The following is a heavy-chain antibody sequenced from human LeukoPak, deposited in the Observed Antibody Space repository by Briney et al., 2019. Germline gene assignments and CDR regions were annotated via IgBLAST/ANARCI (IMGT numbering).Heavy chain of an antibody. J-gene: IGHJ6*02. V-gene: IGHV1-69*04. CDR2: IIPILGIA. D-gene: IGHD4-23*01. CDR3: ASTVVTPNTAYGMDV. Sequence: SVKVSCKSSGGTFSSYAISWERQAPGQGLEWMGRIIPILGIANYAQKFQGRVTITADKSTSTAYMELSSLRSEDTAVYYCASTVVTPNTAYGMDVWGQGTTVTVSS. CDR1: GGTFSSYA.